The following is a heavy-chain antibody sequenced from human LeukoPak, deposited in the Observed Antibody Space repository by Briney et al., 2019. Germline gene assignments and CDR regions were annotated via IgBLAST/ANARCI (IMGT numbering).Heavy chain of an antibody. J-gene: IGHJ4*02. CDR3: ARERSVAWFDY. Sequence: GGSLRLSCAASGFSFSSYTMSWVRQAPGKGLEWVSSISSSSSYIYYADSVKGRFTISRDNAKNSLYLQMNSLRAEDTAVYYCARERSVAWFDYWGQGTLVTVSS. D-gene: IGHD5-12*01. CDR1: GFSFSSYT. V-gene: IGHV3-21*01. CDR2: ISSSSSYI.